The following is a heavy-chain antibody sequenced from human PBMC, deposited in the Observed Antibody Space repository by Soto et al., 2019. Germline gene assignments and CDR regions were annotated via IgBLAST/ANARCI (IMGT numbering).Heavy chain of an antibody. CDR1: GFTVSSNY. Sequence: EVQLVESGGGLVQPGGPLRLSCAASGFTVSSNYMSWVRQAPGKGLEWVSVIYSGGSTYYADSVKGRFTISRHNSKNTRYLQMNSLRAEDTAVYYCAREVGHGWFDPWGQGTLVTVSS. J-gene: IGHJ5*02. CDR3: AREVGHGWFDP. CDR2: IYSGGST. V-gene: IGHV3-53*04.